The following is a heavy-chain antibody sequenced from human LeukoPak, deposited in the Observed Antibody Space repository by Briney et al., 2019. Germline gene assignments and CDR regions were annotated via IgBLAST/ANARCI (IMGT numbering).Heavy chain of an antibody. V-gene: IGHV3-43*01. Sequence: GGSLRLSCAASGFTFDDYTMPWVRQAPGKGLEWVSLISWDGGSTYYADSVKGRFTISRDNSKNSLYLQMNSLRTEDTALYYCAKDMGDSTMGYFDYWGQGTLVTVSS. CDR2: ISWDGGST. CDR1: GFTFDDYT. CDR3: AKDMGDSTMGYFDY. J-gene: IGHJ4*02. D-gene: IGHD5-18*01.